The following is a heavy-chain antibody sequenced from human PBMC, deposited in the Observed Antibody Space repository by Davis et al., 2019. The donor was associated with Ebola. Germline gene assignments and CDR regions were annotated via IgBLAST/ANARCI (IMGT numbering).Heavy chain of an antibody. CDR3: ARAGATYWKD. Sequence: PGGSLRLSCAASGFTFSSYGMHWVRQAPGKGLEWVAVIWYDGSNKYYADSVKGRFTISRDNAKNSLYLQMNSLRAEDTAVYYCARAGATYWKDWGQGTLVTVSS. CDR2: IWYDGSNK. D-gene: IGHD1-1*01. V-gene: IGHV3-33*01. CDR1: GFTFSSYG. J-gene: IGHJ4*02.